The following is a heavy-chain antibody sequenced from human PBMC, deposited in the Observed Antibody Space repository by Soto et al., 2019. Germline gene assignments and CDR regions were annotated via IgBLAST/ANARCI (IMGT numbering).Heavy chain of an antibody. CDR3: AKGGGSCCFDC. D-gene: IGHD2-15*01. Sequence: GGSLRLSCAAYGFTFSNYAMSWVRQAPGKGLEWVSAISGSGESTFYGDYVKGRFTVSRDNSKNTLYLQMNSLGVEDTAEYYCAKGGGSCCFDCWGQGTLVTSPQ. CDR2: ISGSGEST. J-gene: IGHJ4*02. V-gene: IGHV3-23*01. CDR1: GFTFSNYA.